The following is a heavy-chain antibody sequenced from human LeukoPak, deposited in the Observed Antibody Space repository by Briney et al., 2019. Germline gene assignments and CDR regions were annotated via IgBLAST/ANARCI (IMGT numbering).Heavy chain of an antibody. J-gene: IGHJ4*02. Sequence: ASVKVSCTISGYSLTEVSMHWVRQTPGQGREWMGGFNPEDAETIYARSFQGRLTVTEDTSTDTAYMELSSLRSEDTAMYYCATEIVGYGDVHYFDSWGQGTLVTVSS. V-gene: IGHV1-24*01. CDR2: FNPEDAET. CDR1: GYSLTEVS. CDR3: ATEIVGYGDVHYFDS. D-gene: IGHD4-17*01.